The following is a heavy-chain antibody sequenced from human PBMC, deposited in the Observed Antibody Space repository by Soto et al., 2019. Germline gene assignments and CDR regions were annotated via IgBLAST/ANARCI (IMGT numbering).Heavy chain of an antibody. CDR2: ISGSGGST. CDR3: AKDRESSGYYYYYGTDV. Sequence: EVQLLESGGGLVQPGGSLRLSCAASGFTFSSYAMSWVRQAPGKGLEWVSAISGSGGSTYYADSVKGRFTISRDNSKNTLYLQMNSLRAEDTAVYYCAKDRESSGYYYYYGTDVWGQGTTVTVSS. D-gene: IGHD3-22*01. J-gene: IGHJ6*02. CDR1: GFTFSSYA. V-gene: IGHV3-23*01.